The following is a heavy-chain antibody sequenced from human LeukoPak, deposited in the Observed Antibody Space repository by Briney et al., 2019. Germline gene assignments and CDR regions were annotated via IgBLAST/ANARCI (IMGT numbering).Heavy chain of an antibody. CDR1: GVSISSGGYS. CDR2: IYHSGST. J-gene: IGHJ2*01. D-gene: IGHD3-10*01. Sequence: PSETLSLTCAVSGVSISSGGYSWRWIRQPPGKGLEWIGYIYHSGSTYYNPSLKSRVTISVDRSKNQFSLKLSSVTAADTAVYYCARVPITMVRGVRYWYFDLWGRGTLVTVSS. CDR3: ARVPITMVRGVRYWYFDL. V-gene: IGHV4-30-2*01.